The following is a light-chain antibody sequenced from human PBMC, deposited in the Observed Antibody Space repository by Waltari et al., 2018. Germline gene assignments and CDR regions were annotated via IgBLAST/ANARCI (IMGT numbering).Light chain of an antibody. CDR2: DVS. J-gene: IGLJ2*01. V-gene: IGLV2-14*01. CDR3: SSQSSNDVVL. CDR1: SNDVGGYNS. Sequence: QSALTQPASVSGSPGQSVTIFCAGTSNDVGGYNSVSWYQEHPGQAPRVIIYDVSARPSGVSDRFSGSKSGNTASLTISGRQAEDEADYYCSSQSSNDVVLFGGGTKLTVL.